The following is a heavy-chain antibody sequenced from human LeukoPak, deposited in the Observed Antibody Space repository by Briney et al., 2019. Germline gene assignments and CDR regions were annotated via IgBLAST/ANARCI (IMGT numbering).Heavy chain of an antibody. D-gene: IGHD1-14*01. CDR3: VPGGFRHFEY. V-gene: IGHV3-23*01. Sequence: ETGGSLRLSCATSGSTLNSFAMSWVRQAPGTGLEWVSSICGTGDSTYYSNSVKGRFTISRDSSKSTLYLQMNRLRVEDTAVYFCVPGGFRHFEYWGRGTMVTVSS. CDR1: GSTLNSFA. J-gene: IGHJ4*02. CDR2: ICGTGDST.